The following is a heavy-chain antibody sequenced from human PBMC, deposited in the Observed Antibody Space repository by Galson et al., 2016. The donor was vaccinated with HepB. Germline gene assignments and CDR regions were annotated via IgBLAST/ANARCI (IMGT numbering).Heavy chain of an antibody. CDR3: ARGGWDVGYSRAADS. CDR1: GFIFRDFY. J-gene: IGHJ4*02. Sequence: SLRLSCAASGFIFRDFYMSWFRQAPGKGLGWVAHISGSGSTTDHADSVKGRFTISRDNVKNSLHLDMNSLSAEDTAVYFCARGGWDVGYSRAADSWGRGTLVTVSS. CDR2: ISGSGSTT. V-gene: IGHV3-11*01. D-gene: IGHD5-24*01.